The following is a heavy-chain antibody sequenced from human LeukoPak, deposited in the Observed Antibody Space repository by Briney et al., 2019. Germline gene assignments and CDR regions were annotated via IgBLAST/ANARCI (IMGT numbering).Heavy chain of an antibody. CDR1: RYNFTSYW. V-gene: IGHV5-51*01. CDR2: IYPGDSDT. CDR3: ARHTYSSGWSNYFDY. D-gene: IGHD6-19*01. J-gene: IGHJ4*02. Sequence: GESLHISCKGSRYNFTSYWIGWVRPMPGKGLGWMGIIYPGDSDTRHSPSFQGQVTISADKSISTAYLQWSSLKASDTAMYYCARHTYSSGWSNYFDYWGQGTLVTVSS.